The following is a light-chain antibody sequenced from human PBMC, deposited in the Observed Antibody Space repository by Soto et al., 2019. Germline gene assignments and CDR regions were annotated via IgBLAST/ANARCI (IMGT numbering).Light chain of an antibody. V-gene: IGKV3-20*01. CDR3: QQYVSSPRT. J-gene: IGKJ1*01. CDR2: GAS. CDR1: QSIGDT. Sequence: EIVMTQSPATLSVSPGGRATLSCRASQSIGDTLAWYQQKPGQAPRLLIYGASSRATGISDRFSGSGSGTDFTLTISRLEPEDFALYYCQQYVSSPRTFGQGTKVDIK.